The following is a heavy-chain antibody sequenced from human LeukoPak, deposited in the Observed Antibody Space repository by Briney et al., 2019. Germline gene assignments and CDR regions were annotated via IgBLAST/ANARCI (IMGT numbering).Heavy chain of an antibody. CDR3: ARLYYDVSGYFDY. J-gene: IGHJ4*02. CDR1: GYSFTSFW. CDR2: IYPDDSET. D-gene: IGHD3-22*01. Sequence: KTGEPLQISCKGSGYSFTSFWIGWVRQLPGKGLEWMGIIYPDDSETIYSPSFQGQVTFSVDKSITTAYLHWSSLKASDTAMFYCARLYYDVSGYFDYWGQGTLVTVSS. V-gene: IGHV5-51*01.